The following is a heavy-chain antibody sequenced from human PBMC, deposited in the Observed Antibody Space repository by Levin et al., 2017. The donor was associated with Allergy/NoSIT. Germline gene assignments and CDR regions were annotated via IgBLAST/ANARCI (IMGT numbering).Heavy chain of an antibody. Sequence: GGSLRLSCVASGFTFSSYSMNWVRQAPGKGLEWVSYISSTSNTILYADSVKGRFTISRDNAKNSLYLQMNSLRDEDTAVYYCAREVGGSGSYYLYFFDYWGQGTLVTVSS. V-gene: IGHV3-48*02. J-gene: IGHJ4*02. CDR2: ISSTSNTI. CDR1: GFTFSSYS. CDR3: AREVGGSGSYYLYFFDY. D-gene: IGHD3-10*01.